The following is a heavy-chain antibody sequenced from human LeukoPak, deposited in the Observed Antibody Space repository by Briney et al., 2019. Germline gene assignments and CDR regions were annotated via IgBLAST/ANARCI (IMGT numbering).Heavy chain of an antibody. V-gene: IGHV3-30*02. CDR3: ASNPSGPTVASGDY. CDR2: IRYDGSNK. D-gene: IGHD4-23*01. Sequence: GGSLRLSCAASGFTFSSYGMHWVRQAPGKGLEGVAFIRYDGSNKYYADSVKGRFTNSRDNSKNTLYLQMNSRRAEDTAVYYCASNPSGPTVASGDYWGQGTLVSVSS. J-gene: IGHJ4*02. CDR1: GFTFSSYG.